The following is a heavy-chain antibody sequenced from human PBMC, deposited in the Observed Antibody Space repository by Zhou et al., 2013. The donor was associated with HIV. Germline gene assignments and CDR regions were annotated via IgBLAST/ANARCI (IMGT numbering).Heavy chain of an antibody. CDR1: GYTLADLA. CDR3: ARCYYDNSGCDY. Sequence: QVQLLQSGAEVKSPGSSVKVSCKVFGYTLADLAIHWVRLPPGQGLEWMGGIIPFFGTPNYAQKFQGRVAITAAESTTTAYMELSSLRPEDTAVYYCARCYYDNSGCDYWGQGTLVTVSS. D-gene: IGHD3-22*01. CDR2: IIPFFGTP. V-gene: IGHV1-69*12. J-gene: IGHJ4*02.